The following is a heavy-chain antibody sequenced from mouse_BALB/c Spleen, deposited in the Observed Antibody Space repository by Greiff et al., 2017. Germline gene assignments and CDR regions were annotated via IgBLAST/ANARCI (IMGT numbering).Heavy chain of an antibody. Sequence: DVKLQESGGGLVQPGGSMKLSCVASGFTFSNYWMNWVRQSPEKGLEWVAEIRLKSNNYATHYAESVKGRFTISRDDSKSSVYLQMNNLRAEDTGIYYCTGDGSPYYAMDYWGQGTSVTVSS. CDR3: TGDGSPYYAMDY. J-gene: IGHJ4*01. CDR2: IRLKSNNYAT. CDR1: GFTFSNYW. D-gene: IGHD2-3*01. V-gene: IGHV6-6*02.